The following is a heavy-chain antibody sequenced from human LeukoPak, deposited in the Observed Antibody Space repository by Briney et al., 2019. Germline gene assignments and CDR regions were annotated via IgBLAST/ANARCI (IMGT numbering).Heavy chain of an antibody. CDR2: INPNSGGT. CDR3: ERVTADYDIAIDY. Sequence: ASVKVSCKASGYTFTGYYMHWVRQAPGQGLEWMGWINPNSGGTNYAQKFQGRVTMTRDTSISTAYMELSRLRSDDTAVYYCERVTADYDIAIDYWGQGSMVTVSS. V-gene: IGHV1-2*02. J-gene: IGHJ4*02. D-gene: IGHD3-9*01. CDR1: GYTFTGYY.